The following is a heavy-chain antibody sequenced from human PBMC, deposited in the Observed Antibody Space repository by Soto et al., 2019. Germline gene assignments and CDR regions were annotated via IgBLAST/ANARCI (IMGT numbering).Heavy chain of an antibody. CDR1: GGPVINGDSY. CDR2: INYRGTT. J-gene: IGHJ4*02. Sequence: QVQLQESGPGLVKPSQTLSLICTVSGGPVINGDSYLNWIRQHPEKGLEWMGYINYRGTTNYNAALKSRSLISVDTSKNEFSLRLTSVTAADTAVYFCARDSPGAAPYWGQGILVTVSS. V-gene: IGHV4-31*03. D-gene: IGHD6-13*01. CDR3: ARDSPGAAPY.